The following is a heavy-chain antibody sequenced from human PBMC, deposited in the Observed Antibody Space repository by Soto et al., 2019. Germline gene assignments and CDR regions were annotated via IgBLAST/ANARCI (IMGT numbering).Heavy chain of an antibody. Sequence: QVQLQESGPGLIKPSQTLSLNYTVSGGSISSGGYYWSWIRQHPGKGLEWIGYIYYSGSTYYNPSLKSRVTISVDTSKNQFSLKLSSVTATDTAVYYCARWPQLKPRFDYWGQGTLVTVSS. CDR3: ARWPQLKPRFDY. CDR1: GGSISSGGYY. D-gene: IGHD1-1*01. CDR2: IYYSGST. J-gene: IGHJ4*02. V-gene: IGHV4-31*03.